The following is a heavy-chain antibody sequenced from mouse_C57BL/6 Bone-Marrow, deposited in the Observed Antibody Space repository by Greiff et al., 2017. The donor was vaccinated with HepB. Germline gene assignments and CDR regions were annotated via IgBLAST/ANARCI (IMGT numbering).Heavy chain of an antibody. V-gene: IGHV1-64*01. CDR1: GYTFTSYW. CDR2: IHPNSGST. Sequence: QVQLQQSGAELVKPGASVKLSCKASGYTFTSYWMHWVKQRPGQGLEWIGMIHPNSGSTNYNEKFKSKATLTVDKSSSTAYMQLSSLTSEASAVYYCARGDYLWYFDVWGTGTTVTVSS. D-gene: IGHD1-1*02. J-gene: IGHJ1*03. CDR3: ARGDYLWYFDV.